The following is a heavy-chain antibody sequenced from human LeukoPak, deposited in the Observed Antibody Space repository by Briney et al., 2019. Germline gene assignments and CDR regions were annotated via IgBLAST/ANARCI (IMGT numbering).Heavy chain of an antibody. CDR1: GFTFSSYG. D-gene: IGHD1-26*01. CDR2: IRYDGSNK. CDR3: AKDNGRFSLGAGNAFDI. Sequence: HAGGSLRLSCAASGFTFSSYGMHWVRQAPGKGLEWVAFIRYDGSNKYYADSVKGRFTISRDNSKNTLYLQMNSLRAEDTAVYYCAKDNGRFSLGAGNAFDIWGQGTMVTVSS. J-gene: IGHJ3*02. V-gene: IGHV3-30*02.